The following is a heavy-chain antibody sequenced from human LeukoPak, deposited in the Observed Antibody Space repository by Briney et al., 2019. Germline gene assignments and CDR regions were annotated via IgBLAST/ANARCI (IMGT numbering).Heavy chain of an antibody. D-gene: IGHD1-26*01. CDR1: GGSITSGGYH. Sequence: SETLSLTCTVSGGSITSGGYHWSWIRQHPGKGLEWIGYIYSSGSAYYNPSLKSRVTLSVDTSKNQFSLRLSSVTAADTAVYYSARLASGSFGPLTPFDYWGQGTLVTVSS. V-gene: IGHV4-31*03. CDR3: ARLASGSFGPLTPFDY. J-gene: IGHJ4*02. CDR2: IYSSGSA.